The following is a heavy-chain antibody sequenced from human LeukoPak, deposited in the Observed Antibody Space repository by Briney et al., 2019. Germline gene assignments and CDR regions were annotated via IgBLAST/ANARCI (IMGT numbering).Heavy chain of an antibody. CDR3: ARDIPSIAAAGMNDY. J-gene: IGHJ4*02. D-gene: IGHD6-13*01. Sequence: GASVKVSCKASGYTFTSYGISWVRQAPGQGLEWMGWISAYNGNTNYAQELQGRVTMTTDTSTSTAYMELRSLRSDDTAVYYCARDIPSIAAAGMNDYWGQGTLVTVSS. V-gene: IGHV1-18*01. CDR1: GYTFTSYG. CDR2: ISAYNGNT.